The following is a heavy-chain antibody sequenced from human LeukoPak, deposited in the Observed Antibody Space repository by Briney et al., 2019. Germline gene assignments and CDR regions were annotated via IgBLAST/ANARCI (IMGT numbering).Heavy chain of an antibody. D-gene: IGHD5-12*01. J-gene: IGHJ4*02. V-gene: IGHV3-21*01. CDR3: AGEGMVATFDY. CDR1: GFAFSSYD. CDR2: ISSSSSYI. Sequence: GRSLRLSCAASGFAFSSYDMNWVRQAPGKGLEWVSPISSSSSYIYYADSVKGRFTISRDKAKNSLYLQMNSLRAEDTAIYYCAGEGMVATFDYWGQGTLVTVSS.